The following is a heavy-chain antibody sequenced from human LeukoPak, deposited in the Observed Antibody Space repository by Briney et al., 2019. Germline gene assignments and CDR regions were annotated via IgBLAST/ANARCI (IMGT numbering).Heavy chain of an antibody. CDR1: GYTFKGHY. J-gene: IGHJ4*02. Sequence: ASVKVSCKTSGYTFKGHYIHWVRQAPGQGLEWMGWINPNSGATSYTQHFQSRVTMTRDTSLNTAYMELSSLRSDDTAVYYCARGNYGDYYPFDFWGQGTLVTVSS. D-gene: IGHD4-17*01. CDR2: INPNSGAT. CDR3: ARGNYGDYYPFDF. V-gene: IGHV1-2*02.